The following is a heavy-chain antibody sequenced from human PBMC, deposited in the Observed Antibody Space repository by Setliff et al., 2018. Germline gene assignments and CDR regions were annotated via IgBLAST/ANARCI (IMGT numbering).Heavy chain of an antibody. CDR2: IDTSGST. Sequence: SETLSLTCNVSGGSISSDYWAWIRQPPGKGLEWIGYIDTSGSTDYNPSLKSRVTISVDTSKNQFSLKLTSVSAADTAVYYCARRDSTGFYGYSFDFWGQGTLVTVSS. CDR3: ARRDSTGFYGYSFDF. D-gene: IGHD3-22*01. J-gene: IGHJ4*02. CDR1: GGSISSDY. V-gene: IGHV4-4*08.